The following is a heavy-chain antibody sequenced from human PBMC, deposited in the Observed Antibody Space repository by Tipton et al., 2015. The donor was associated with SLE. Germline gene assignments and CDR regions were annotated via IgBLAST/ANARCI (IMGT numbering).Heavy chain of an antibody. CDR1: GGTFSTFA. Sequence: LVQSGAEVKVSCTASGGTFSTFAISWVRQAPGQGLEWMGGIIPLFGTTSYSQKFQDRVTITTDASTNTAYMELSSLRSEDTAVYYCGLVDSFIYGTGLRYWGQGTLATVSS. J-gene: IGHJ4*02. CDR2: IIPLFGTT. D-gene: IGHD2-21*01. CDR3: GLVDSFIYGTGLRY. V-gene: IGHV1-69*05.